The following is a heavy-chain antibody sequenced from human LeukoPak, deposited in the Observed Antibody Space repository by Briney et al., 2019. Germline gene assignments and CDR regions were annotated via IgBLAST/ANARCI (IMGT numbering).Heavy chain of an antibody. J-gene: IGHJ4*02. CDR2: ISSSSSYI. CDR1: GFTFSSYS. CDR3: ARDHYDSSGTFDY. Sequence: GGPLRLSCAASGFTFSSYSMNWVRQAPGKGLEWVSSISSSSSYIYYADSVKGRFTISRDNAKNSLYLQMNSLRAEDTAVYYCARDHYDSSGTFDYWGQGTLVTVSS. V-gene: IGHV3-21*01. D-gene: IGHD3-22*01.